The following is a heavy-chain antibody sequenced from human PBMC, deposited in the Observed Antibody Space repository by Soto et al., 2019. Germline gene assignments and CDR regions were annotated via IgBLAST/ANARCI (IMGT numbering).Heavy chain of an antibody. D-gene: IGHD1-20*01. Sequence: QVQLVQSGAEVKKPGASVKVSCKASGYTFTSYGISWVRQAPGQGLEWMGWISAYNGNTNYAQKLQGRGTMTTDTTTSTAYMELRSLSSDDTAVYYCARVEYNWNGALWWFDPWGQGTLVTVSS. CDR3: ARVEYNWNGALWWFDP. CDR2: ISAYNGNT. CDR1: GYTFTSYG. V-gene: IGHV1-18*01. J-gene: IGHJ5*02.